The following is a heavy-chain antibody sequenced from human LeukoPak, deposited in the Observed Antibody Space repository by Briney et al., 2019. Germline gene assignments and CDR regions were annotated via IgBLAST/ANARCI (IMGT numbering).Heavy chain of an antibody. Sequence: GGSLRLSCVASGFTFSSYEMNWVRQAPGKGLEWVSYISRSGSTIYHADSVKGRFTLSRDNAKKSLYLEMKSLRAEDTAVYYCARERETTVSYDAFDIWGLGTMVTVSS. CDR3: ARERETTVSYDAFDI. J-gene: IGHJ3*02. D-gene: IGHD4-17*01. CDR2: ISRSGSTI. CDR1: GFTFSSYE. V-gene: IGHV3-48*03.